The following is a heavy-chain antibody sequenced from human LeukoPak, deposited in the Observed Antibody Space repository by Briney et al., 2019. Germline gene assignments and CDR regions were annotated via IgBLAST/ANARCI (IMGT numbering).Heavy chain of an antibody. V-gene: IGHV3-23*01. CDR1: GFTFNSFA. D-gene: IGHD3-16*02. CDR3: AKSLGVGGYTRYKGFDQ. CDR2: ISGSDGSS. Sequence: GGSLRLSCAASGFTFNSFAMNWVRQAPGKGLEWVSSISGSDGSSHYADFVKGRFTISRDNSKNTLHLQMNSLRAEDKAVYYCAKSLGVGGYTRYKGFDQWGQGTLVTVSS. J-gene: IGHJ4*02.